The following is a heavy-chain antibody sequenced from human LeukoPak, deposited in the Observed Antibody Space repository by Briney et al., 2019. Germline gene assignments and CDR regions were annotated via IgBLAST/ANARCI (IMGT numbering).Heavy chain of an antibody. Sequence: GGSLRLSCAASGFTVSNNYMSWVRRAAGKGPEWVALIYSGGSTYYADSVKGGFTISRDNSKNTLHLQMYSLRAEDTAVYYCVRNSGELGAWGQGTLVTVSS. CDR3: VRNSGELGA. J-gene: IGHJ5*02. CDR2: IYSGGST. D-gene: IGHD2-21*01. V-gene: IGHV3-53*01. CDR1: GFTVSNNY.